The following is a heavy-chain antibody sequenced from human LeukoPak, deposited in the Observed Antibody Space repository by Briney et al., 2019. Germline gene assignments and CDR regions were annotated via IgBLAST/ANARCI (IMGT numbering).Heavy chain of an antibody. V-gene: IGHV3-33*01. Sequence: GGSLRLSCAASGFPFSGYGMHWVRQAPGKGLEWVAVAYGDGSSQYYADSVKGRFTISRDNAKNSMFLQMNSLRAEDTAVYYCARDGFGTGSNWGQGTLVTVSS. CDR3: ARDGFGTGSN. CDR1: GFPFSGYG. J-gene: IGHJ4*02. CDR2: AYGDGSSQ. D-gene: IGHD3-16*01.